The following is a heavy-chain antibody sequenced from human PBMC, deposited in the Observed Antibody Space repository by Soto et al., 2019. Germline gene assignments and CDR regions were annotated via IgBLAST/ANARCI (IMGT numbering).Heavy chain of an antibody. D-gene: IGHD3-10*01. Sequence: QAHLAQSGAEVKKPGSSVTVSCKASGCTFNSYGISWVRQAPGQGLDWLGVIIPLYGTVHYAQKFQGRGSITADKSPSTAYMDPNSLSSDDTAVYYCARVRVIRGVIPSHFGLWGQGTQVTVSS. CDR1: GCTFNSYG. CDR2: IIPLYGTV. J-gene: IGHJ4*02. CDR3: ARVRVIRGVIPSHFGL. V-gene: IGHV1-69*06.